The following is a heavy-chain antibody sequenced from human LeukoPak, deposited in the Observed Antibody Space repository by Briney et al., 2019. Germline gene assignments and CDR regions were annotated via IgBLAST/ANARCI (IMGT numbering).Heavy chain of an antibody. J-gene: IGHJ4*02. CDR1: GYTFSIYA. V-gene: IGHV3-23*01. CDR2: ISGSGGST. CDR3: AKDRPIAAAWEDY. Sequence: GGSLRLSGAASGYTFSIYAMSWVRQAPGKGLEWVSAISGSGGSTYYADSVKGRFTISRDNSKNTLYLQMNSLRAEDTAVYCCAKDRPIAAAWEDYWGQGTLVTVSS. D-gene: IGHD6-13*01.